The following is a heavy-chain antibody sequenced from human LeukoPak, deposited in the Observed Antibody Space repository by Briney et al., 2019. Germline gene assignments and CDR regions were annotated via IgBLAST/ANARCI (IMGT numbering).Heavy chain of an antibody. CDR3: ARDQFYAFDI. Sequence: GGSLRLSCAGSGFTFSSCYMIWVRQAPGKGLEWVSYISRSSSTIHYADSVKGRFTISRDNAKNSLYLQMNSLRDEDTAVYYCARDQFYAFDIWGQGTMVTVSS. CDR1: GFTFSSCY. V-gene: IGHV3-48*02. J-gene: IGHJ3*02. CDR2: ISRSSSTI.